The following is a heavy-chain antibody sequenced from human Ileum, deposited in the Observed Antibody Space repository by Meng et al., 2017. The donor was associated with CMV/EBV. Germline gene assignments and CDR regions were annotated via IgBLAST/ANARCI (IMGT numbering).Heavy chain of an antibody. Sequence: GFTCSSYWMHWVRQAPGKGLVWVSRINSDGSSTSYADSVKGRFTISRDNAKNTLYLQMNSLTAEDTAVYYCASRRSVSGSLNWYFDLWGRGTLVTVSS. CDR1: GFTCSSYW. CDR3: ASRRSVSGSLNWYFDL. D-gene: IGHD6-19*01. J-gene: IGHJ2*01. V-gene: IGHV3-74*01. CDR2: INSDGSST.